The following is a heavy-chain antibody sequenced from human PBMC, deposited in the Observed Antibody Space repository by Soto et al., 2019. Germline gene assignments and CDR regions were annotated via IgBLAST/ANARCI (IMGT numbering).Heavy chain of an antibody. CDR1: GGSISSGSINSNSYF. CDR2: ISYSGST. D-gene: IGHD3-10*01. CDR3: ARHSITMVRGSHYFDY. J-gene: IGHJ4*02. V-gene: IGHV4-39*01. Sequence: SETLSLTCIVSGGSISSGSINSNSYFWGWIRQPPGKGLEGIGIISYSGSTYYNPSLKSRVTIFVDTSKNQFSLKLTSVTAADTAVYYCARHSITMVRGSHYFDYWGQGTLVTVSS.